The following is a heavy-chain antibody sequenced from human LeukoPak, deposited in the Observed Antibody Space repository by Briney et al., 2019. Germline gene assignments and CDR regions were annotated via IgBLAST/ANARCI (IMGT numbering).Heavy chain of an antibody. Sequence: ASVKVSCKASGYTFTSYAMNRVRQAPGQGLEWMGWISTNTGNPTYAQGFTGRFVFSLDTSVSTAYLQISSLKAEDTAVYYCASWYYYDSSGYFVDAFDIWGQGTMVTVSS. CDR2: ISTNTGNP. J-gene: IGHJ3*02. CDR3: ASWYYYDSSGYFVDAFDI. V-gene: IGHV7-4-1*02. CDR1: GYTFTSYA. D-gene: IGHD3-22*01.